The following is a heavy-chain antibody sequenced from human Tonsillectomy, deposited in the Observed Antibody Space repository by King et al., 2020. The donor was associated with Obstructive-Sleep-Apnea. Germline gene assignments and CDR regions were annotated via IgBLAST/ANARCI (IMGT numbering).Heavy chain of an antibody. Sequence: VQLVESGGGVVQPGRSLRLSCAASGFTFSSYGMHWVRQAPGKGLEWVAVIGYDGSNKYYADSVKGRFTISRDNSKNTLYLQMNSLRAEDTAVYYCAKGGTMVRGDDAFDIWGQGTMVTVSS. CDR2: IGYDGSNK. CDR3: AKGGTMVRGDDAFDI. CDR1: GFTFSSYG. J-gene: IGHJ3*02. V-gene: IGHV3-33*06. D-gene: IGHD3-10*01.